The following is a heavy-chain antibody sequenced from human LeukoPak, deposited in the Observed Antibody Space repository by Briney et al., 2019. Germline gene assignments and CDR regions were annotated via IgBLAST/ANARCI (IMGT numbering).Heavy chain of an antibody. D-gene: IGHD6-19*01. V-gene: IGHV3-66*01. CDR1: GFSVSSNY. CDR2: LYGGGSA. CDR3: AGNAYSSGWYGCFQH. Sequence: GGSLRLSCAASGFSVSSNYMSWVRQAPGKGLEWVSVLYGGGSAYYPDSVKGRFTISRDNSKNTLYLQMNSLRAEDTAVYYCAGNAYSSGWYGCFQHWGQGTLVTVSS. J-gene: IGHJ1*01.